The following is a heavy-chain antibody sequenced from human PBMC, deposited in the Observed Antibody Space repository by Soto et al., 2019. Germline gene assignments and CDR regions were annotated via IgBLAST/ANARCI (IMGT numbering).Heavy chain of an antibody. V-gene: IGHV6-1*01. Sequence: SETLSLTCAISGDSVSSNSAAWNWIRQSPSRGLEWLGRTYYRSKWYNYYAVSVKSRITINPDTSKNQFSLQLNSVTPDDTAVYYCARDQQLVLNAFDIWGQGTMVTVSS. CDR1: GDSVSSNSAA. CDR3: ARDQQLVLNAFDI. CDR2: TYYRSKWYN. J-gene: IGHJ3*02. D-gene: IGHD6-13*01.